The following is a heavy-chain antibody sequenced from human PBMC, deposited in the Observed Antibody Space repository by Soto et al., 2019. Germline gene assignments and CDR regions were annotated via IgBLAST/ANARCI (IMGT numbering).Heavy chain of an antibody. J-gene: IGHJ1*01. Sequence: GGSLSLSCAASGFTVSSNYMSWVRQAPGKGLEWVSVIYSGGSTYYADSVKGRFTISRDNSKNTLYLQMNSLRAEDTAVYYCARDGIQIAAAGTLLLQHWGQGTLVTVSS. CDR2: IYSGGST. CDR1: GFTVSSNY. CDR3: ARDGIQIAAAGTLLLQH. V-gene: IGHV3-66*01. D-gene: IGHD6-13*01.